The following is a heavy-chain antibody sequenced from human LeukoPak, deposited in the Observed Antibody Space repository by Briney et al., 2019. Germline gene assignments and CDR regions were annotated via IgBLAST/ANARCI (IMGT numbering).Heavy chain of an antibody. CDR2: ISYDGSNK. V-gene: IGHV3-30*18. CDR1: RFTFSSYG. D-gene: IGHD6-19*01. CDR3: AKDLRQWLVHSYFDY. Sequence: PGGSLRLSCAASRFTFSSYGMHWVRQAPGKGLEWVAVISYDGSNKYYADSVKGRFTISRDNSKNTLYLQMNSLRAEDTAVYYCAKDLRQWLVHSYFDYWGQGTLVTVSS. J-gene: IGHJ4*02.